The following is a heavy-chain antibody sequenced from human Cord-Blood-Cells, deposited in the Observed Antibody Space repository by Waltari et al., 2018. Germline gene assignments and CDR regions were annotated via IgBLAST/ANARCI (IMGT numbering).Heavy chain of an antibody. J-gene: IGHJ4*02. Sequence: EVQLVQSGAEVKKPGESLMISCQGSGYSFTSYWIGWVRQMPGKGLEWMGIIYPGDSDTRYRPSFQGQVTISADKSISTAYLQWSSLKASDTAMYYCARHRYYYDSSGYCDYWGQGTLVTVSS. V-gene: IGHV5-51*01. CDR3: ARHRYYYDSSGYCDY. D-gene: IGHD3-22*01. CDR1: GYSFTSYW. CDR2: IYPGDSDT.